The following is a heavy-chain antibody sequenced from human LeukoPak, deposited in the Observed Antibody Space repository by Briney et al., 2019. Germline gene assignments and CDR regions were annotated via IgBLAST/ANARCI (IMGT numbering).Heavy chain of an antibody. CDR2: ISSSSSYI. J-gene: IGHJ4*02. CDR3: ARYYYGSGSPDY. CDR1: GFTFSSYS. D-gene: IGHD3-10*01. V-gene: IGHV3-21*01. Sequence: GGSLRLSCAASGFTFSSYSMSWVRQAPGKGLEWVSSISSSSSYIYYADSVKGRFTISRDNAKNSLYLQMNSLRAEDTAVYYCARYYYGSGSPDYWGQGTLVTVSS.